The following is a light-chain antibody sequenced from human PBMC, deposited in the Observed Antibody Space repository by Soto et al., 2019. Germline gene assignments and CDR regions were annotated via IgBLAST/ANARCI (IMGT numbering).Light chain of an antibody. J-gene: IGLJ1*01. V-gene: IGLV2-14*03. CDR3: SSYTTSNTRQIV. CDR2: DVS. CDR1: SSDVGGDNY. Sequence: QSELTQPASVSGAPGQSITISCTGTSSDVGGDNYVSWYQHHPGKAPKLIIYDVSNRPSGVSIRFSGSKSDNTASLTISGLQPEDEADYHCSSYTTSNTRQIVFGTGTKVTVL.